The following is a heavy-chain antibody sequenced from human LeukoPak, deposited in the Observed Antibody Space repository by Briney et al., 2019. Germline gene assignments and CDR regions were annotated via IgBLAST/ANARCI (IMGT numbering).Heavy chain of an antibody. Sequence: GASVKVSCKASGYTFTSYGISWVRQAPGQGLEWMGWISAYNGNTNYAQKLQGRVTMTTDTSTSTAYMELRSLRSDDTAVYYCARDSEPYTLRVSSWFDPWGQGTLVTVSS. J-gene: IGHJ5*02. CDR2: ISAYNGNT. CDR1: GYTFTSYG. CDR3: ARDSEPYTLRVSSWFDP. D-gene: IGHD1-1*01. V-gene: IGHV1-18*01.